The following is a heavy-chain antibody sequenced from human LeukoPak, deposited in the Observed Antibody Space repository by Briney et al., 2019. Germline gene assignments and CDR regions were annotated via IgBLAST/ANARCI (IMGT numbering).Heavy chain of an antibody. CDR2: IIPILGIA. CDR1: GGTFSSHT. CDR3: ARDWGYDSSGYNRRKYNWFDP. V-gene: IGHV1-69*04. J-gene: IGHJ5*02. D-gene: IGHD3-22*01. Sequence: GASVKVSCKASGGTFSSHTISWVRQAPGQGLEWMGRIIPILGIANCAQKFQGRVTITADKSTSTAYMELSSLRSEDTAVYYCARDWGYDSSGYNRRKYNWFDPWGQGTLVTVSS.